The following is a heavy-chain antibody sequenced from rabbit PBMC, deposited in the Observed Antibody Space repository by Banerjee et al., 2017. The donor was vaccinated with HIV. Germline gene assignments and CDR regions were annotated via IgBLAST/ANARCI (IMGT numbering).Heavy chain of an antibody. V-gene: IGHV1S40*01. D-gene: IGHD1-1*01. CDR1: GFSFSSSYW. CDR3: ATYNNYENL. CDR2: IYTGSSGST. J-gene: IGHJ4*01. Sequence: QSLEESGGDLVKPGASLTLTCTASGFSFSSSYWICWVRQAPGKGLEWIACIYTGSSGSTAYASWAKGRFTISKPSSTTVTLQLNSLTAADTATYFCATYNNYENLWGPGTLVTVS.